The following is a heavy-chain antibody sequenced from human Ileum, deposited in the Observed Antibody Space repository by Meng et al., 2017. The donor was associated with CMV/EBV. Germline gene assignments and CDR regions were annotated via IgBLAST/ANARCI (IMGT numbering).Heavy chain of an antibody. Sequence: QVQLVQSGAEAKKPGASGKVSCTASGYTFTSNTMHWVRQAPGQGLEWMGWINAGDGFTKYSKKFQGRVTITRDTSANTAYMEMSSLRSEDTAVYYCAREVAVAGHFDYWGQGTLVTVSS. CDR1: GYTFTSNT. CDR3: AREVAVAGHFDY. J-gene: IGHJ4*02. D-gene: IGHD6-19*01. V-gene: IGHV1-3*01. CDR2: INAGDGFT.